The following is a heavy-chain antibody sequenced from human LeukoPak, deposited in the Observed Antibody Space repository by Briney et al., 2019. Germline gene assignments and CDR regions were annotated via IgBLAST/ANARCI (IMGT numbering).Heavy chain of an antibody. V-gene: IGHV1-18*01. CDR2: ISAYNGNT. Sequence: ASVTVSCKASGYTFTSYGISWVRQAPGQGLEWMGWISAYNGNTNYAQRLQGRVTMTTDTSTSTAYMELRSLRSDDTAVYYCARDTPDEPPKTYYDFWSGYSASFDYWGQGTLATVSS. CDR1: GYTFTSYG. D-gene: IGHD3-3*01. J-gene: IGHJ4*02. CDR3: ARDTPDEPPKTYYDFWSGYSASFDY.